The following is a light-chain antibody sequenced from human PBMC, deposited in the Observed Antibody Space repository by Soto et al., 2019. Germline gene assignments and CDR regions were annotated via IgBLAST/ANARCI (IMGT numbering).Light chain of an antibody. V-gene: IGKV1-5*03. CDR3: QQYNSPYT. Sequence: DIQMTQSPSTLTASVGDIVTITCRASQSISSWVAWYQHKPGKAPKLLIYKASSLEIGVPSRFSGSGAGTEFTLTLSSLQPDDFATYYCQQYNSPYTCGQGPKLEIQ. CDR1: QSISSW. J-gene: IGKJ2*01. CDR2: KAS.